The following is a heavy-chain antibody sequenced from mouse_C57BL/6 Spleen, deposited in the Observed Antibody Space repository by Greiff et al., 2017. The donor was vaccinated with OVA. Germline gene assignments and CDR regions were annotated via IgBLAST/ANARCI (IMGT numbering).Heavy chain of an antibody. V-gene: IGHV1-64*01. CDR2: IHPNSGST. Sequence: QVQLKQPGAELVKPGASVKLSCKASGYTFTSYWMHWVKQRPGQGLEWIGMIHPNSGSTNYNEKFNSKATLTVDKSSSTAYRQLSSLTAEDSAVYYCARPVFTTVVATGYFDVWGTGTTVTVSS. CDR3: ARPVFTTVVATGYFDV. D-gene: IGHD1-1*01. J-gene: IGHJ1*03. CDR1: GYTFTSYW.